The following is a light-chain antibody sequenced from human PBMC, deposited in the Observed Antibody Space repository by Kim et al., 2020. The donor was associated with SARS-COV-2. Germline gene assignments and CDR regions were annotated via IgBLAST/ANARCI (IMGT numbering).Light chain of an antibody. CDR2: QDT. CDR3: QAWDSKTVT. V-gene: IGLV3-1*01. J-gene: IGLJ2*01. CDR1: KLGEKY. Sequence: SYELTQPPSVSVSPGQTASITCSGHKLGEKYTCWYQQKPGQSPVLLIYQDTKRPSGIPERFSGSNSGNTATLTISGTQAMDEADYHCQAWDSKTVTFGGG.